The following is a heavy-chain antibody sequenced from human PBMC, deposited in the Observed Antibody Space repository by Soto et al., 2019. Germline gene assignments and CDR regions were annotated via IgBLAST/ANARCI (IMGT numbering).Heavy chain of an antibody. J-gene: IGHJ4*02. CDR1: GFSFSGSA. V-gene: IGHV3-73*01. Sequence: EVQLVESGGGLVQPGGSLKLSCAASGFSFSGSALHCVRQASGKGLEWVGRIRSKPNNYATAYAASVKGRFTISRDDSKNQAYLQMDSLKIEDTAVYYCTRPDGYWGQGTLVTVSS. CDR3: TRPDGY. CDR2: IRSKPNNYAT.